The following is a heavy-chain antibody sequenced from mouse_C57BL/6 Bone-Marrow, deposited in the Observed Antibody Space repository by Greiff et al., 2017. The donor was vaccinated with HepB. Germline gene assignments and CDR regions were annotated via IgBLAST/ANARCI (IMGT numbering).Heavy chain of an antibody. CDR2: IHPNSGST. V-gene: IGHV1-64*01. CDR1: GYTFTSYW. J-gene: IGHJ1*03. CDR3: ARKWLLRGGVFDV. Sequence: QVQLQQPGAELVKPGASVKLSCKASGYTFTSYWMHWVKQRPGQGLEWIGMIHPNSGSTNYNEKFKSKATLTVDKSSSTAYMQLSSLTSEDSAVYYCARKWLLRGGVFDVWGTGTTVTVSS. D-gene: IGHD2-3*01.